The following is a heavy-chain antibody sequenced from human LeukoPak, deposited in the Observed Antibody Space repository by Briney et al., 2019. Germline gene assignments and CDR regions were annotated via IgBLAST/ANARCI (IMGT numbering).Heavy chain of an antibody. CDR3: ARAGSGRSPDWFDP. V-gene: IGHV3-48*03. J-gene: IGHJ5*02. CDR1: GFTFSSYE. D-gene: IGHD1-26*01. CDR2: ISSSGSTI. Sequence: PGGSLRLSCAASGFTFSSYEMNWVRQAPGEGLEWVSYISSSGSTIYYADSVKGRFTISRDNAKNSLYLQMNSLRAEDTAVYYCARAGSGRSPDWFDPWGQGTLVTVSS.